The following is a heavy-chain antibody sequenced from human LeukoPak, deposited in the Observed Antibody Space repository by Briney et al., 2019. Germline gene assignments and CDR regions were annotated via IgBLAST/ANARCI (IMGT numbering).Heavy chain of an antibody. D-gene: IGHD5-24*01. V-gene: IGHV3-30*18. CDR2: ISYGGSNK. J-gene: IGHJ4*02. Sequence: PGGSLRLSCVASGFTFSSYGMHWVRQAPGKGLEWVAVISYGGSNKYYADSVKGRFTISRDDSKNTLNLQMNGLRAEDTAVCYCAKDLGWLQFPDYWGQGTLVTVSS. CDR3: AKDLGWLQFPDY. CDR1: GFTFSSYG.